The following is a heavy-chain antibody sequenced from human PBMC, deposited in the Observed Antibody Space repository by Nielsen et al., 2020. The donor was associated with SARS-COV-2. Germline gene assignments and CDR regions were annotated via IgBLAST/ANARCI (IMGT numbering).Heavy chain of an antibody. CDR3: TTGGFNYDSMGASWRYDWFDP. Sequence: GGSLRLSCAGSGFNVSNAWMTWVRHTQGKGLEWIGQIKSQSDGGTTDYAAPVEGRLTISRDESKNTLDLQMNSLKSEDTAVYHCTTGGFNYDSMGASWRYDWFDPWGQGTLVTVSS. CDR2: IKSQSDGGTT. J-gene: IGHJ5*02. D-gene: IGHD3-16*02. CDR1: GFNVSNAW. V-gene: IGHV3-15*05.